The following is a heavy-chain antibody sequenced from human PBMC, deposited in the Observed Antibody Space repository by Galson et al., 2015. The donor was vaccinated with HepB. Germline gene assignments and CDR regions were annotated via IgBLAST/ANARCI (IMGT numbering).Heavy chain of an antibody. Sequence: SLRLSCAASGFTFSGSAIHWVRQASGKGLEWVGRISSKANTYATAYAASVKGRFTISRDDSTNTSFLKMNSLRTEDTAVYYSAGHEEGSGSYYDYWGQGTLVTVSS. CDR3: AGHEEGSGSYYDY. V-gene: IGHV3-73*01. CDR2: ISSKANTYAT. CDR1: GFTFSGSA. D-gene: IGHD3-10*01. J-gene: IGHJ4*02.